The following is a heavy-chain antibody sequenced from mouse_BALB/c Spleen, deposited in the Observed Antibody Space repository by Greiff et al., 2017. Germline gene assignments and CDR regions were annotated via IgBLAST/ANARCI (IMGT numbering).Heavy chain of an antibody. CDR1: GFSLTSYG. J-gene: IGHJ2*01. V-gene: IGHV2-9*02. Sequence: QVQLQQSGPGLVAPSQSLSITCTVSGFSLTSYGVHWVRQPPGKGLEWLGVIWAGGSTNYNSALMSRLSISKDNSKSQVFLKMNSLQTDDTAMYYCAREKYGNYDYFDYWGQGTTLTVSS. CDR2: IWAGGST. CDR3: AREKYGNYDYFDY. D-gene: IGHD2-10*02.